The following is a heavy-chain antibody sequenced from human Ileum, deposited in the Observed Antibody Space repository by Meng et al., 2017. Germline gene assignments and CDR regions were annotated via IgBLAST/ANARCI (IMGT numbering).Heavy chain of an antibody. CDR1: GGTFSRYG. D-gene: IGHD3-9*01. J-gene: IGHJ4*02. V-gene: IGHV1-69*06. Sequence: QGQLVKSSSGVKKPGSSVKVSCKSTGGTFSRYGISWVRQAPGQGLEWMGGITPMYGTANYGQKFQGRVTITADKSTSTIYMELSSLRSEDTAVYYCARDEPDVLIGYEAYWGQGTLVTVSS. CDR2: ITPMYGTA. CDR3: ARDEPDVLIGYEAY.